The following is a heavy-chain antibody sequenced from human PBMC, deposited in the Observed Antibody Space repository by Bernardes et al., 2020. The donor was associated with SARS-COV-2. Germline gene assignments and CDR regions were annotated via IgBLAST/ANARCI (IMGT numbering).Heavy chain of an antibody. CDR3: AREGATDSYFFDY. J-gene: IGHJ4*02. CDR1: GGSISSYY. D-gene: IGHD2-15*01. V-gene: IGHV4-59*01. Sequence: SETLSLTCTVSGGSISSYYWSWIRQPPGKGLEWIGYIYYSGSTNYNPSLKSRVNISLDTSKNQFYLKLSSVTAADTAVYYCAREGATDSYFFDYWGQGTLVTVSS. CDR2: IYYSGST.